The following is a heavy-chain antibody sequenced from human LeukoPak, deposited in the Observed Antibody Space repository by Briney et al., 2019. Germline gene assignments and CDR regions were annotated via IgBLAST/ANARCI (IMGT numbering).Heavy chain of an antibody. Sequence: GASLRLSCAASGFTFSSYSMNWVRQAPGKWLEWVSSISSSSTYIYYPDSVKCRFTISRDNAKNSLYRQMNSRRAEDTAVYYCARDYNYWGQGTLVTVSS. CDR2: ISSSSTYI. CDR1: GFTFSSYS. D-gene: IGHD3-10*01. V-gene: IGHV3-21*01. CDR3: ARDYNY. J-gene: IGHJ4*02.